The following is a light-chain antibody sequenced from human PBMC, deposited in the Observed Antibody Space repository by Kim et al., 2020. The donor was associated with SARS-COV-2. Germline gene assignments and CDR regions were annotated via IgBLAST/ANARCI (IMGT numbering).Light chain of an antibody. V-gene: IGLV2-11*01. Sequence: GQSFTLSCTGTSSVVGGYNYVSWYQQHPGKAPKLMIYDVSKRPSGVPDRFSGSKSGNTASLTISGLQAEDEADYYCCSYAGSYPWVFGGGTQLTVL. CDR1: SSVVGGYNY. J-gene: IGLJ3*02. CDR2: DVS. CDR3: CSYAGSYPWV.